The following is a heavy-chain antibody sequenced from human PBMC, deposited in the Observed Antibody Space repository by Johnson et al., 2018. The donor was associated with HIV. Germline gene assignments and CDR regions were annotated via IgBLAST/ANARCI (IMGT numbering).Heavy chain of an antibody. D-gene: IGHD6-13*01. CDR2: IRYDGSNK. Sequence: QVQLVESGGGLVQPGGSLRLSCAASGFTFSSYGMHWVRQAPGKGLEWVAFIRYDGSNKYYADSVKGRFTISRDNSKNTLYLQMNSLRAEDTAVYYCASFAAAGDAFDIWGQGTMVTVSS. J-gene: IGHJ3*02. CDR1: GFTFSSYG. CDR3: ASFAAAGDAFDI. V-gene: IGHV3-30*02.